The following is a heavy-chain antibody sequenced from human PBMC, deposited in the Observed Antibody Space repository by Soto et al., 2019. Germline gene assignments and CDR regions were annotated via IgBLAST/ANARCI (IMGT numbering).Heavy chain of an antibody. CDR1: GYTFTSYG. Sequence: QVQLVQSGAEVKKPGASVKVSCKASGYTFTSYGISWVRQAPGQGLEGMVWISAYNGNEKYAQKLQGRVTMTTDTSTSPAYREMRSLRSDDTAVYYCARDPGFRSDYWGQGTLVTVSS. D-gene: IGHD3-9*01. V-gene: IGHV1-18*01. J-gene: IGHJ4*02. CDR2: ISAYNGNE. CDR3: ARDPGFRSDY.